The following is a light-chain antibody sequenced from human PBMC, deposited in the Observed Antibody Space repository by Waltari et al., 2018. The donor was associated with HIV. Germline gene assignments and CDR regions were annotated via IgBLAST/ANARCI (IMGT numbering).Light chain of an antibody. CDR2: WAS. CDR3: QQYYSAPLT. V-gene: IGKV4-1*01. CDR1: QSVLYSHNNKKY. Sequence: DIVMTQSPDSLAVSLGERATINCKSSQSVLYSHNNKKYLAWYQQKPGQPPKLLIYWASTRESGVPGRFSGSGSGTDFTLTISSLQAEDVAIYYCQQYYSAPLTFGGGTKVEIK. J-gene: IGKJ4*01.